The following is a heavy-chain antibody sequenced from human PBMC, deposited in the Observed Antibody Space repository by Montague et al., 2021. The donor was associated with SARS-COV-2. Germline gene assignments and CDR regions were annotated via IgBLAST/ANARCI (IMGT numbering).Heavy chain of an antibody. D-gene: IGHD3-22*01. J-gene: IGHJ5*02. CDR2: IKCDGSEK. CDR1: GFTFSSSW. V-gene: IGHV3-52*01. CDR3: PLHMIVVVSEIQFDP. Sequence: SLRLSCVASGFTFSSSWMHWVCQASDKGLEWVADIKCDGSEKYYXDSXKGRLTISRDNAKNSLYLQVNSLRAEDMTVSYCPLHMIVVVSEIQFDPWGQGTLVTVSS.